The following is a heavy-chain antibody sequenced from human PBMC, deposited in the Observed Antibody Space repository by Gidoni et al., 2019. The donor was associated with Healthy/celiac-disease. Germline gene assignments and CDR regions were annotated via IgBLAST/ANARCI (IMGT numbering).Heavy chain of an antibody. CDR1: GFTFSSYG. CDR3: ARDEGTFGDY. Sequence: QVQLVESGGGVVQPVRSLRLPCAASGFTFSSYGMHWVRQAPGKGLEWVAVIWYDGSNKYYADSVKGRFTISRDNSKNTLYLQMNSLRAEDTAVYYCARDEGTFGDYWGQGTLVTVSS. D-gene: IGHD3-16*01. J-gene: IGHJ4*02. CDR2: IWYDGSNK. V-gene: IGHV3-33*01.